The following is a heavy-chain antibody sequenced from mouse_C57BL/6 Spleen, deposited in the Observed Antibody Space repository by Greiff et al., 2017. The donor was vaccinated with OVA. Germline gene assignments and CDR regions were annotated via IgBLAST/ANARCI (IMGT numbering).Heavy chain of an antibody. CDR1: GFNIKDYY. D-gene: IGHD3-2*02. J-gene: IGHJ2*01. V-gene: IGHV14-2*01. CDR3: ARVETAQSHVCY. Sequence: EVKLMESGAELVKPGASVKLSCTASGFNIKDYYMHWVKQRTEQGLEWIGRIAPEDGETKYAPKFQGKATLTADTSSNTAYLQLSSLTSEDTAVYYSARVETAQSHVCYWGKGTTLTVSS. CDR2: IAPEDGET.